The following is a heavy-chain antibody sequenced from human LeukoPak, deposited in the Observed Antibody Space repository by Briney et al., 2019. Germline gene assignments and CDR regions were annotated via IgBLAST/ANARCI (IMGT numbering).Heavy chain of an antibody. V-gene: IGHV4-30-4*01. CDR2: IYYSGST. J-gene: IGHJ2*01. CDR1: GGSISSGDYY. D-gene: IGHD6-6*01. CDR3: ARVGSIAARLTRNWYFDL. Sequence: SETLSLTCTVSGGSISSGDYYWSWIRQPPGKGLEWIGYIYYSGSTYYNPSLKSRVTISVDTSKNQFSLKLSSVTAADTAVYYCARVGSIAARLTRNWYFDLWGRGTLVTVSS.